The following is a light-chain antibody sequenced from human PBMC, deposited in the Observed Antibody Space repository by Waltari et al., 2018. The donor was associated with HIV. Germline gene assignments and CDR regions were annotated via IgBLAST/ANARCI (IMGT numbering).Light chain of an antibody. J-gene: IGKJ5*01. CDR3: QQYNNWPPIT. CDR1: QSVSNK. V-gene: IGKV3-15*01. CDR2: GAS. Sequence: ETVMTQSPATLSVSPGERATLSCRASQSVSNKLAWYQQKPGQTPRLLIYGASTRATGIPARFSGSGSGTEFTLTISSLQSEDLAFYYCQQYNNWPPITFGQGTRLEIK.